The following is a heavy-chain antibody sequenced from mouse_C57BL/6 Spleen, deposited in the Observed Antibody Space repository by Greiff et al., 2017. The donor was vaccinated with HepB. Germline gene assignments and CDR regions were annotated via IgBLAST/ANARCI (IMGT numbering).Heavy chain of an antibody. D-gene: IGHD1-1*01. J-gene: IGHJ2*01. CDR3: ERDRDTTVVAAFDD. V-gene: IGHV5-4*01. Sequence: EVKLVESGGGLVKPGGSLKLSCAASGFTFSSYAMSWVRQTPEKRLEWVATISDGGSYTYYPDNVKGRFTISRDNAKNNLYLQMRHLKSEDTAMYYCERDRDTTVVAAFDDWGQGTTLTVSS. CDR1: GFTFSSYA. CDR2: ISDGGSYT.